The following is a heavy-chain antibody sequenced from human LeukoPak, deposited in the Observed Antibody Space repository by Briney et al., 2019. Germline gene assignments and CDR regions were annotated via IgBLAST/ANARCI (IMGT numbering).Heavy chain of an antibody. Sequence: GGSLRLSCAPSGFTSSDYYMSWIRQAPGRGLEWVSYIGSSGSTIYDADSVRGRFTISRDNAKNSLYLQMYSLRAEDTAVYYCARVYIWGSFPDYVDVWGKGTTVTVSS. D-gene: IGHD3-16*01. CDR2: IGSSGSTI. V-gene: IGHV3-11*01. J-gene: IGHJ6*03. CDR1: GFTSSDYY. CDR3: ARVYIWGSFPDYVDV.